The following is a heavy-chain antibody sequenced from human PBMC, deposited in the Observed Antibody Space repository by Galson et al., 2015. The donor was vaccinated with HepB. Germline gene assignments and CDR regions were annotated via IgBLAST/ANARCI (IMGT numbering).Heavy chain of an antibody. J-gene: IGHJ3*02. CDR2: ISAYNGNT. CDR1: GYTFTSYG. V-gene: IGHV1-18*04. CDR3: ARDLGWARGYCSSTSCQGLDAFDI. Sequence: SVKVSCKASGYTFTSYGISWVRQAPGQGLEWMGWISAYNGNTNYAQKLQGRVTMTTDTSTSTAYMELRSLRSDDTAVYYCARDLGWARGYCSSTSCQGLDAFDIWGQGTMVTVSS. D-gene: IGHD2-2*01.